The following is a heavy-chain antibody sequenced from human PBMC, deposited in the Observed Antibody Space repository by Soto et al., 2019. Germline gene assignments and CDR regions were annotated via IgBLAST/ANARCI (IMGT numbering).Heavy chain of an antibody. D-gene: IGHD3-10*01. CDR3: ARGDLWFGELLRGYYYYYGMDV. V-gene: IGHV3-64*01. Sequence: PGGSLRLSCAASGFTFSSYAMHWVRQAPGKGLEYVSAISSNGGSTYYANSVKGRFTISRDNSKNTLYLQMGSLRAEDMAVYYCARGDLWFGELLRGYYYYYGMDVWGQGTTVTVSS. J-gene: IGHJ6*02. CDR2: ISSNGGST. CDR1: GFTFSSYA.